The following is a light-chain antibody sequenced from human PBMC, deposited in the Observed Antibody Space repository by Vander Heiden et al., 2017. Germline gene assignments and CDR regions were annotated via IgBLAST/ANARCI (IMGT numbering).Light chain of an antibody. CDR2: SYN. CDR3: AAWDDSLNGVV. V-gene: IGLV1-44*01. Sequence: QSVLTQPPSASGTPGPRVTISCSGSSSNIGGNTVDWYQQRPGTAPKLLIYSYNQRPSGVPDRCSGSKSGTSASLAISGLQSEDEADYYCAAWDDSLNGVVFGGGTKLTVL. CDR1: SSNIGGNT. J-gene: IGLJ2*01.